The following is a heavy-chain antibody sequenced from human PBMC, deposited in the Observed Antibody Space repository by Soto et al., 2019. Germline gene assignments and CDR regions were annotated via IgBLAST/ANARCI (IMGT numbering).Heavy chain of an antibody. CDR2: ISWDSNSI. Sequence: EVQLVESGGGLVQPGRSLRLSYVASGFRFDDYAMHWVRQAPGKGLEWVSGISWDSNSIGYADSVKGRFTISRDSAKNSLYLQMNSLRAEDTALYYCVKDIEENQLLYDAFDIWGQGTMVTVSS. V-gene: IGHV3-9*01. J-gene: IGHJ3*02. CDR3: VKDIEENQLLYDAFDI. D-gene: IGHD2-2*01. CDR1: GFRFDDYA.